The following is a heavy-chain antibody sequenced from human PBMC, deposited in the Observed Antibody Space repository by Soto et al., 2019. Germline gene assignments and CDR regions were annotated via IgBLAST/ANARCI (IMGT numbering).Heavy chain of an antibody. Sequence: PSETLSLTCTVSGGSISSYYWSWIRQPPGKGLEWIGYIYYSGSTNYNPSLRSRVTISVDTSKNQFSLKLSSVTAADTAVYYCARGEDVRSAPNYYYYYYMDVWGKGTTVTVSS. CDR1: GGSISSYY. J-gene: IGHJ6*03. CDR3: ARGEDVRSAPNYYYYYYMDV. V-gene: IGHV4-59*01. D-gene: IGHD1-26*01. CDR2: IYYSGST.